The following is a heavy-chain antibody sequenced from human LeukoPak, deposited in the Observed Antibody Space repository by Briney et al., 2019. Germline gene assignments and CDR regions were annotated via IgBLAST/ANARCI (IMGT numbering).Heavy chain of an antibody. CDR2: IYSGGNT. Sequence: PGGSLRLSCTVSGFTVSINSMSWVRQAPGKGLEWVSFIYSGGNTHYSDSVKGRFTISRDNSKNTLYLQMNSLRAEDTAVYYCAKDRHAPGRYCSSTTCFPFDPWGQGTLVTVSS. V-gene: IGHV3-53*01. J-gene: IGHJ5*02. D-gene: IGHD2-2*01. CDR3: AKDRHAPGRYCSSTTCFPFDP. CDR1: GFTVSINS.